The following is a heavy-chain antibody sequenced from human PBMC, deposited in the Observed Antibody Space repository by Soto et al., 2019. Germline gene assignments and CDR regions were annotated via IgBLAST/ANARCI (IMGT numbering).Heavy chain of an antibody. D-gene: IGHD7-27*01. V-gene: IGHV4-30-4*01. J-gene: IGHJ4*02. CDR1: GGSISTVDYW. Sequence: QVQLQESGPGLVKPSQTLSLTCTVSGGSISTVDYWWSWIRQSPDMGLEWIGHIYDGGRTYNNPSLERRVTMSVATSKSQLPLTLSSVSAADTAGYYCARGPSGDKVDSWGQGTLVTVSS. CDR2: IYDGGRT. CDR3: ARGPSGDKVDS.